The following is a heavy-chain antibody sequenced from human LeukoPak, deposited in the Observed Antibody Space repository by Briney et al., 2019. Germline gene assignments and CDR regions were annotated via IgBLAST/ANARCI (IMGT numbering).Heavy chain of an antibody. J-gene: IGHJ5*02. CDR2: INAGNGNT. Sequence: ASVKVYCKASGYTFTSYAMHWVRQAPGQRLEWMGWINAGNGNTKYSQKFQGRVTITRDTSASTAYMELSSLRSEDTAVYYCARDGDYGDYGVNWFDPWGQGTLVTVSS. D-gene: IGHD4-17*01. V-gene: IGHV1-3*01. CDR3: ARDGDYGDYGVNWFDP. CDR1: GYTFTSYA.